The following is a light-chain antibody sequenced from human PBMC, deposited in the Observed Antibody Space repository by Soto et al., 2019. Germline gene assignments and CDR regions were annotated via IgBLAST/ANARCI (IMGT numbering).Light chain of an antibody. CDR3: QQYNNWPPYT. CDR1: QSVSSN. J-gene: IGKJ2*01. CDR2: GAS. Sequence: EIVMTQSPATLSVSPGERATLSCRASQSVSSNLAWYQQKPGQPPSRLIYGASTRATGIPARFSGSGSGTEFTLTISSLQSEDFAVYYCQQYNNWPPYTFGQGTKLEIK. V-gene: IGKV3-15*01.